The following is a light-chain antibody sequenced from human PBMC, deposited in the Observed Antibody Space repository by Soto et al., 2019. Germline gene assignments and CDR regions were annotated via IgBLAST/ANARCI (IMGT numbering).Light chain of an antibody. CDR3: QQYSDWPLT. V-gene: IGKV3-15*01. J-gene: IGKJ4*01. Sequence: EIVMTQSPATLSESPGERATLSCRASQTLYNNLAWYQQKLGQAPRLLIYGASARATDIPARFSGSGSGTEFTLTISGLQSEDFAIYYWQQYSDWPLTFGGGTKVEIK. CDR2: GAS. CDR1: QTLYNN.